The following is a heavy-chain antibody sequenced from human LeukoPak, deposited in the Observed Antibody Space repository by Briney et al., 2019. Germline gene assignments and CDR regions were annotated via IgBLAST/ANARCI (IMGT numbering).Heavy chain of an antibody. D-gene: IGHD1-26*01. CDR3: AHRRGIVGHGYYFDY. V-gene: IGHV2-5*01. CDR2: IYGNDDK. Sequence: ESGPTLVNPTQTLTLTCTFSGFSLSTNEVGVGWIRQPPGKALEWLALIYGNDDKRYSPSLKSRLTITKDTSKNQVVLTMTNMDPVDTATYYCAHRRGIVGHGYYFDYWGQGTLVTVSS. CDR1: GFSLSTNEVG. J-gene: IGHJ4*02.